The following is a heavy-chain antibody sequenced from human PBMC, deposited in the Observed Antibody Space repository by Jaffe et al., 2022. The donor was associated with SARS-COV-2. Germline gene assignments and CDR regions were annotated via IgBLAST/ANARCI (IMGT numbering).Heavy chain of an antibody. J-gene: IGHJ6*02. V-gene: IGHV3-30-3*01. CDR3: ARNRGGSEGGGMDV. D-gene: IGHD1-26*01. CDR1: GFTFSSYA. CDR2: ISYDGSNK. Sequence: QVQLVESGGGVVQPGRSLRLSCAASGFTFSSYAMHWVRQAPGKGLEWVAVISYDGSNKYYADSVKGRFTISRDNSKNTLYLQMNSLRAEDTAVYYCARNRGGSEGGGMDVWGQGTTVTVSS.